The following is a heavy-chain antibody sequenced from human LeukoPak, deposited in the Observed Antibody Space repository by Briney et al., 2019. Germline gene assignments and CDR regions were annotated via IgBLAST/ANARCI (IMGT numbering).Heavy chain of an antibody. V-gene: IGHV1-8*01. D-gene: IGHD5-18*01. J-gene: IGHJ2*01. CDR2: MNPTGGNT. CDR1: GYTFTSYD. Sequence: GASVKVSCEAAGYTFTSYDINWVRQAPGQGLEWMGWMNPTGGNTGYAQKFQGRVTMTRDASIATAYMELSSLTSEDTALYYCTRMRGYTYGYWYLDLWGRGTPVTVSS. CDR3: TRMRGYTYGYWYLDL.